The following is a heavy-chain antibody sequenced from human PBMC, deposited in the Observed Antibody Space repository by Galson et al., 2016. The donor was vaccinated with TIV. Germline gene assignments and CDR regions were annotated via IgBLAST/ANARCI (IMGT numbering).Heavy chain of an antibody. D-gene: IGHD3-10*01. J-gene: IGHJ6*02. CDR3: AKEPAGELVWFGEFSGGMDV. CDR2: IGAGGGST. Sequence: SLRLSCAASGFTFSTYAMSWVRQAPGKGLEWVSGIGAGGGSTHYADSVKGRFIISRDNSKNTLYLQMNSLSADDTAVFYCAKEPAGELVWFGEFSGGMDVWGQGTTVTVSS. CDR1: GFTFSTYA. V-gene: IGHV3-23*01.